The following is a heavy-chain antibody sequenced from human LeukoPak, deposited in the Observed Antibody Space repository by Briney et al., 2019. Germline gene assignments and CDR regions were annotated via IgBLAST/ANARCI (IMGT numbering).Heavy chain of an antibody. D-gene: IGHD1-26*01. CDR3: ASSGSSIQFDP. V-gene: IGHV1-2*02. CDR2: INPNSGGT. Sequence: GASVKVSGKASGYTFTDYYFHWVRQAPGQGLEWRGWINPNSGGTVYAQNFQGRVTMTRDTSISIVYMELSSLRSDDTAVYYCASSGSSIQFDPWGQGTLVTVSS. J-gene: IGHJ5*02. CDR1: GYTFTDYY.